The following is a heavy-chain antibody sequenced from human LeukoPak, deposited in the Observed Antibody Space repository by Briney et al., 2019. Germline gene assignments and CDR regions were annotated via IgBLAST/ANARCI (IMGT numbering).Heavy chain of an antibody. V-gene: IGHV1-2*02. CDR1: GYTFTGYY. Sequence: GASVKVSCKASGYTFTGYYMHWVRQAPGQGLEWMGWINPDSGGTIYAQKFQGRVTMTEDTSTDTAYMELSSLRSEDTAVYYCATPPPGIAAAGLSSWGQGTLVTVSS. CDR2: INPDSGGT. D-gene: IGHD6-13*01. J-gene: IGHJ5*02. CDR3: ATPPPGIAAAGLSS.